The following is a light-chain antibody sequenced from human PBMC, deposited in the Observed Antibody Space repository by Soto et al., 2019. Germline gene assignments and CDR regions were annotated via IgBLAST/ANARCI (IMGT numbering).Light chain of an antibody. V-gene: IGLV3-1*01. CDR3: QAWDSSTAV. CDR1: KLGDKY. Sequence: SYELTQPPSVSVSPGQTVSITCSGDKLGDKYACWYQQKPGQSPVLVIYQDSKRPSGIPERFSGSNSGNTATLTISGTQAMDEADYYCQAWDSSTAVFGTGTKLTVL. CDR2: QDS. J-gene: IGLJ1*01.